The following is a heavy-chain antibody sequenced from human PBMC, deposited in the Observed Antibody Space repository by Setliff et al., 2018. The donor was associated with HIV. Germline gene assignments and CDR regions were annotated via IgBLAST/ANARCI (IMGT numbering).Heavy chain of an antibody. Sequence: PGGSLRLSCAASAFTVDSYTRRGVRQATGKGLEWVSSISSSSSFIHYADSVKGRFTISRDNSDNTLYLQLNSLRVDDTALYYCAKQGTQTSGWYDYWGQGVQVTVSS. CDR1: AFTVDSYT. V-gene: IGHV3-21*01. CDR2: ISSSSSFI. J-gene: IGHJ4*02. D-gene: IGHD6-19*01. CDR3: AKQGTQTSGWYDY.